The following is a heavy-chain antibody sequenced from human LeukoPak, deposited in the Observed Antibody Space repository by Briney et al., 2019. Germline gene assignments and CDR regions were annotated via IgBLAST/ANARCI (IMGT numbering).Heavy chain of an antibody. CDR1: GGSISSYY. J-gene: IGHJ4*02. V-gene: IGHV4-4*07. CDR3: ARDTRAGLASDY. CDR2: IYTSGST. D-gene: IGHD3-3*02. Sequence: SETLSLTCTVSGGSISSYYWSWIRQPAGKGLEWIGRIYTSGSTNYNPSHKSRVTMSVDTSKNQFSLKLSSVTAADTAVYYCARDTRAGLASDYWGQGTLVTVSS.